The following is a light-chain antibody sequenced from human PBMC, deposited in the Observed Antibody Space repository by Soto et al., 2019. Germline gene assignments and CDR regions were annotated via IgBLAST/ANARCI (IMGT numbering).Light chain of an antibody. CDR1: QSISSY. V-gene: IGKV1-39*01. CDR2: AAS. CDR3: QQSYSTLLT. Sequence: DIQMTQSPSSRSASVGEGVTITCRASQSISSYLNWYQQKPGKAPKLLIYAASSLQSGVPSRFSGSGSGTDFTLTISSLQPEDFATYYCQQSYSTLLTFGGGTKVDIK. J-gene: IGKJ4*01.